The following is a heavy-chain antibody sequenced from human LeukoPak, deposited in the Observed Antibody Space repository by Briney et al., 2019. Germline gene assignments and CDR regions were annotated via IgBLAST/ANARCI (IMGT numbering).Heavy chain of an antibody. CDR1: GYTFTSYG. CDR3: ARDRQRNKDIAPFDY. D-gene: IGHD1-14*01. CDR2: ISAYNGNT. J-gene: IGHJ4*02. V-gene: IGHV1-18*01. Sequence: VASVKVSCKASGYTFTSYGISWVRQAPGQGLEWRGWISAYNGNTNHAQKLQGRVTMTTDTSTSTAYMELRSLRSDDTAVYYCARDRQRNKDIAPFDYWGQGTLVTVSS.